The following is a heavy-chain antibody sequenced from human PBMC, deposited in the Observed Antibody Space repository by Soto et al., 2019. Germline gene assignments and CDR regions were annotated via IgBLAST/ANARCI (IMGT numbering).Heavy chain of an antibody. V-gene: IGHV3-23*01. J-gene: IGHJ4*02. CDR2: ISGSGGST. D-gene: IGHD3-3*01. CDR1: GFTFSSYA. Sequence: QPGGSLRLSCAASGFTFSSYAMSWVRQAPGKGLEWVSAISGSGGSTYYADSVKGRFTISRDNSKNTLYLQMNSLRAEDTAVYYCAKGGPKDFAIGVVSTDYWGQGTLVTVSS. CDR3: AKGGPKDFAIGVVSTDY.